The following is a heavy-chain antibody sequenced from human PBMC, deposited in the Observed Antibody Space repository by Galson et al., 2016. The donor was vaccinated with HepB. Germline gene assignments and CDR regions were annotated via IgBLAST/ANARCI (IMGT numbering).Heavy chain of an antibody. CDR1: GFTFSTYA. V-gene: IGHV3-23*01. CDR3: AKDGLMVNAVYNYGVDV. CDR2: VSGSGSST. J-gene: IGHJ6*02. D-gene: IGHD5-18*01. Sequence: SLRLSCAASGFTFSTYAMSWVRQGPGKGLEWVSGVSGSGSSTDYADSVKGRFTISRDNSKNTRYLQMNSLGDEDTAVYYCAKDGLMVNAVYNYGVDVWGQGTTVTVSS.